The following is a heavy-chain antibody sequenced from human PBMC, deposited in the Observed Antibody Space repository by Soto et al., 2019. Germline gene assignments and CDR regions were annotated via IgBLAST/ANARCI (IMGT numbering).Heavy chain of an antibody. D-gene: IGHD3-10*01. V-gene: IGHV3-30*04. J-gene: IGHJ3*02. CDR2: ISYDGSNK. CDR3: ARDPGFAFDI. CDR1: GFTFSSYA. Sequence: GGSLRLSCAASGFTFSSYAMHWVRQAPGKGLEWVAVISYDGSNKYYADSVKGRFTISRDNSKNTLYLQMNSLRAEDTAVYYCARDPGFAFDIWGQGTMVTVSS.